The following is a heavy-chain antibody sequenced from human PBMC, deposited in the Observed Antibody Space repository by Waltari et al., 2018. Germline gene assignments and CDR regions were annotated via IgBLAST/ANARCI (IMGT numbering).Heavy chain of an antibody. J-gene: IGHJ5*02. Sequence: EVQLVESGGGLIQPGGSLRLSCAASGFTVSGTYMSWVRQAPGKGLEWVSVIYSGGSTYYADSVKGRFTISRDNSKNTLYLQMNSLRAEDTAVYYCARVVDYGDYGGWFDPWGQGTLVTVSS. V-gene: IGHV3-53*01. CDR2: IYSGGST. D-gene: IGHD4-17*01. CDR3: ARVVDYGDYGGWFDP. CDR1: GFTVSGTY.